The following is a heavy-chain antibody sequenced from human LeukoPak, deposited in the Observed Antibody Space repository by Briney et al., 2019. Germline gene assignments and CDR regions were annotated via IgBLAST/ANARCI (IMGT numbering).Heavy chain of an antibody. CDR2: ISSSSYYI. J-gene: IGHJ4*02. CDR1: GFTFSDYN. D-gene: IGHD4-23*01. Sequence: PGGSLRLSCAASGFTFSDYNMNWVRQAPGKGLEWVSSISSSSYYIYYADSVKGRFTISRDNAKNSLYLQMNSLRAEDTAVYYCARDHGGNAYDYWGQGTLVTVSS. CDR3: ARDHGGNAYDY. V-gene: IGHV3-21*01.